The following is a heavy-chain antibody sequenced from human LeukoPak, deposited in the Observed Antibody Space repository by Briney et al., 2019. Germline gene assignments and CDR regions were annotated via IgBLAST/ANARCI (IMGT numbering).Heavy chain of an antibody. V-gene: IGHV3-74*01. CDR3: ATAGNYRFDN. Sequence: GGSLRLSCAASGVTFDNSWIHWVRQGPGRGLVWVSRISPDGITTNYADSVKGRFTISRDNAMNTLYLQMNSLRAEDTAVYYCATAGNYRFDNWGQGTPVTVSS. CDR1: GVTFDNSW. D-gene: IGHD1-7*01. J-gene: IGHJ4*02. CDR2: ISPDGITT.